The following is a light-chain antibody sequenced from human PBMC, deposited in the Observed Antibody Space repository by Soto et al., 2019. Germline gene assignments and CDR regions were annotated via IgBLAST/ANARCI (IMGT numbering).Light chain of an antibody. V-gene: IGKV1-39*01. CDR1: QSISSS. J-gene: IGKJ2*01. Sequence: DIQMTQSPSSPSASVGDRVTITCRASQSISSSLTWYQQKPGKAPKLLIYAASSLQSRVPSRFSGSGSGTDFTLTISSLQPEDFATYYCQQSYNTPMYTFGQGTKLEIK. CDR3: QQSYNTPMYT. CDR2: AAS.